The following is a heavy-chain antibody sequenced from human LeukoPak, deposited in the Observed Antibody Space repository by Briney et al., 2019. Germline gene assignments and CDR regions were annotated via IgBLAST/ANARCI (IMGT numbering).Heavy chain of an antibody. V-gene: IGHV3-9*01. Sequence: QPGGSLRLSCEASGFTIDDYGMRWVRQAPGKGLEWVSTISWNSASVGYVDSVKGRFTISRDNAKKTLYLQMNSLRPEDTALYYCAKDYGYSSSWYDYWGQGTLVTVSS. D-gene: IGHD6-13*01. CDR3: AKDYGYSSSWYDY. CDR1: GFTIDDYG. CDR2: ISWNSASV. J-gene: IGHJ4*02.